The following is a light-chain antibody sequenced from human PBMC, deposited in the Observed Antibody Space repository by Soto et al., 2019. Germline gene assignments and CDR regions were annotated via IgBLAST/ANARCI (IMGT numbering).Light chain of an antibody. V-gene: IGLV2-14*01. CDR1: SSDVGGYNY. CDR2: EVS. CDR3: SSYTTTNTYV. Sequence: QSALTPPASVSGSPGQSITISCTGTSSDVGGYNYVSWSQQHPGKAPKLMLYEVSNRPSGVSNRFSGSKSGNTASLTISGLQAEDEADYYCSSYTTTNTYVFGTGTKLTVL. J-gene: IGLJ1*01.